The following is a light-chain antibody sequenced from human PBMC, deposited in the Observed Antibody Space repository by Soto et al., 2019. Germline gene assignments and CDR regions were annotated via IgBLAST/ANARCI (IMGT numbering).Light chain of an antibody. CDR1: QSVRSSY. CDR3: QQYGTSPRT. Sequence: EIVLTQSPGTLSLSPGERATLSCRASQSVRSSYLAWYQQKLGQAPRLLIYGVSNRATGIPDRLRGSGSGTDFTLTISRLESEDFAVYYCQQYGTSPRTFGQGTKVEIK. V-gene: IGKV3-20*01. J-gene: IGKJ1*01. CDR2: GVS.